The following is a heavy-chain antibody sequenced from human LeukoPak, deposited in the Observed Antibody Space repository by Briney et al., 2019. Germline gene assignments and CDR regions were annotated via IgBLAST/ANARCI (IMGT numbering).Heavy chain of an antibody. CDR2: IYSSGST. CDR3: ATRRGYCSGGNCNYYFDY. J-gene: IGHJ4*02. CDR1: GGSISSYY. Sequence: PSETLSLTCTVSGGSISSYYWNWIRQTPGKRLEWIGYIYSSGSTNYNPSLKSRVTISVDTSKNQFSLKLSSVTAADTAVYYCATRRGYCSGGNCNYYFDYWGQGTLVTVSS. V-gene: IGHV4-59*01. D-gene: IGHD2-15*01.